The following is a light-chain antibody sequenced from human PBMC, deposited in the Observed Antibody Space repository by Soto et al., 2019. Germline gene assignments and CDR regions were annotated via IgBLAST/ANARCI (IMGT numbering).Light chain of an antibody. CDR3: QQCYNIPCT. CDR1: QSVLDSSKNRNF. J-gene: IGKJ2*02. V-gene: IGKV4-1*01. Sequence: DVVMTQSPDSLAVSLGERATINCKSSQSVLDSSKNRNFLFWYQQKPGQPPKVLFYWASTRTSGVPDRFSARVSGTDFSLTISRPQADDVAAYYCQQCYNIPCTFGQGTKLEIK. CDR2: WAS.